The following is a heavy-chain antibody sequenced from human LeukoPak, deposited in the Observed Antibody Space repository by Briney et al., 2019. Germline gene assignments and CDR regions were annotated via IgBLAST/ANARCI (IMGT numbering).Heavy chain of an antibody. V-gene: IGHV4-4*07. CDR2: IYASGST. D-gene: IGHD3-3*01. J-gene: IGHJ6*03. CDR3: ARARSGWKGALEWLSRLGNYYYMDV. Sequence: SETLSLTCAVSGASLNSFFWSWLRQPAGKGLEWIGRIYASGSTNYNPSLESRLAMSVDTSKNQFSLKLRSVTAADTAVYYCARARSGWKGALEWLSRLGNYYYMDVWGKGTTVTISS. CDR1: GASLNSFF.